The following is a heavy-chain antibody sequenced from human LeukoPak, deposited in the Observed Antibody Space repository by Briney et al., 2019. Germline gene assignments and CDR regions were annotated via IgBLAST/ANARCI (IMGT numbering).Heavy chain of an antibody. D-gene: IGHD3-3*01. CDR3: ARAFIRFLEWPRSWDWFDP. CDR1: GFTFSSYA. Sequence: PGGSLRLSCAASGFTFSSYAMSWVRQAPGKGLEWVSAISGSGGSTYYADSVKGRFTISRDNSKNTLYLQMNSLRAEDTAVYYCARAFIRFLEWPRSWDWFDPWGQGTLVTVSS. J-gene: IGHJ5*02. V-gene: IGHV3-23*01. CDR2: ISGSGGST.